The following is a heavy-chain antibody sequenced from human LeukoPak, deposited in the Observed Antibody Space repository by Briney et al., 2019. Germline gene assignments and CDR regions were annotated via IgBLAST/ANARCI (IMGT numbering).Heavy chain of an antibody. CDR1: GFTFGTFG. Sequence: GGSLRLSCAASGFTFGTFGMHWVRQAPGKGLEWVAVVWFDGSNKYYADSVKGRFIISRDDSKNTLYLQMNSLRAEDTAVYYCARDPFPSYSSSRYTPSNWFDPWGQGTLVTVSS. CDR3: ARDPFPSYSSSRYTPSNWFDP. CDR2: VWFDGSNK. V-gene: IGHV3-33*01. J-gene: IGHJ5*02. D-gene: IGHD6-13*01.